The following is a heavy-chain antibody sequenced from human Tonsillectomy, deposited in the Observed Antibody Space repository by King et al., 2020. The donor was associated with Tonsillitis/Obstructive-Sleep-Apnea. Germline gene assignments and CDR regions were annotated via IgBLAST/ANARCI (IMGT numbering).Heavy chain of an antibody. CDR2: IYYSGST. Sequence: QLQESGPGLVKPSETLSLTCTVSGGSISSYYWSWIRQPPGKGLEWIGYIYYSGSTNYNPSLKSRVTISVDTSKNQFSLKLSSVTAADTAVYYCVRDMVLEAGGDAFDIWGQGTVVTVSS. CDR3: VRDMVLEAGGDAFDI. D-gene: IGHD2-8*01. J-gene: IGHJ3*02. V-gene: IGHV4-59*01. CDR1: GGSISSYY.